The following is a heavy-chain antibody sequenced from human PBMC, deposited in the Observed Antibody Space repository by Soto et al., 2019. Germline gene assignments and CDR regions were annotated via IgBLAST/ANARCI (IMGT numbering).Heavy chain of an antibody. J-gene: IGHJ6*04. CDR2: IDASGGTT. V-gene: IGHV3-23*01. D-gene: IGHD6-25*01. CDR1: GFTFSIYA. Sequence: PGVSMKISCSASGFTFSIYAMSWARQAPGKGLEWVSVIDASGGTTYTDSVKGRFTISRDNSKNTLYLQMNSLRVEDTAVYYCVRERQRGAWRKGTKVTVCS. CDR3: VRERQRGA.